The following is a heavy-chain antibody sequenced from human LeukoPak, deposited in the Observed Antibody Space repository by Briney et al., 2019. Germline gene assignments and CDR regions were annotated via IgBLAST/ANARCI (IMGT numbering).Heavy chain of an antibody. D-gene: IGHD3-16*02. Sequence: SETLSLTCTVSGGSISSYYWSWIRQPAGKGLEWIGRIYTSGSTNYNPSLKSRVTMSVDTSKNQFSLKLSSVTAADTAVYYCASLRSSVFYYYYMDVWGKGTTVTVSS. CDR1: GGSISSYY. CDR2: IYTSGST. CDR3: ASLRSSVFYYYYMDV. V-gene: IGHV4-4*07. J-gene: IGHJ6*03.